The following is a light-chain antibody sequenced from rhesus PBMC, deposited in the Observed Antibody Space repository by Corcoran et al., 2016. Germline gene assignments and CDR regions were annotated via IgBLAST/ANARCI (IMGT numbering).Light chain of an antibody. CDR2: EVS. CDR1: SSDIGGYNY. V-gene: IGLV2-32*02. Sequence: QAALTQPRSVYGSPGQSVTISCTGTSSDIGGYNYVSWYQQHPGTAPKLMIYEVSKRPSGVSDRFSGSKSGNTASLTISGLQAEDEVDYYCSSYAGSNTVIFGAGTRLTVL. J-gene: IGLJ1*01. CDR3: SSYAGSNTVI.